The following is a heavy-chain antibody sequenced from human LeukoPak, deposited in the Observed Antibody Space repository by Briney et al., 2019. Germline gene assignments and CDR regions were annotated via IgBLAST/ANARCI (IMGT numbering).Heavy chain of an antibody. V-gene: IGHV3-30*04. CDR1: GFTFSSYA. CDR3: ERSYGDYLFDY. CDR2: ISYDGSNK. D-gene: IGHD4-17*01. J-gene: IGHJ4*02. Sequence: GGSLRLSCAASGFTFSSYAMHWVRQAPGKGLEWVAVISYDGSNKYYADSVKGRFTISRDNSKNTLYLQMNSLRAEDTAVYYCERSYGDYLFDYWGQGTLVTVSS.